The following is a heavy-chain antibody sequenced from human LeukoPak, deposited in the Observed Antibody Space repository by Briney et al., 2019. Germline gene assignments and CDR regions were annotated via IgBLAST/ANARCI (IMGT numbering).Heavy chain of an antibody. Sequence: ASVKVSCKASGYTFTGYYIYWVRQAPGQGPEWMGWINPDSGGTKYAQKFQGRVTMTRDTSISTAYLEMSSPISDDTAVYYCAGSYTASWDRPPDYWGQGTLVTVSS. J-gene: IGHJ4*02. CDR3: AGSYTASWDRPPDY. V-gene: IGHV1-2*02. CDR2: INPDSGGT. CDR1: GYTFTGYY. D-gene: IGHD3-16*01.